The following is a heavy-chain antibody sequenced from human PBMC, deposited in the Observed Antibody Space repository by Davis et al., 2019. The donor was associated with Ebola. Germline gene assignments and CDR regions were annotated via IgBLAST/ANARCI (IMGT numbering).Heavy chain of an antibody. CDR2: IYYSGST. CDR1: GDSISSSNYY. V-gene: IGHV4-39*01. D-gene: IGHD2-8*01. CDR3: ARGYANWFDP. Sequence: MPSETLSLTCTVSGDSISSSNYYWGWIRQPPGKGLEWIGTIYYSGSTYYKPSLSSRATISVDTSKNQFSLKLSSVTAADTAVYYCARGYANWFDPWGQGTLVTVSS. J-gene: IGHJ5*02.